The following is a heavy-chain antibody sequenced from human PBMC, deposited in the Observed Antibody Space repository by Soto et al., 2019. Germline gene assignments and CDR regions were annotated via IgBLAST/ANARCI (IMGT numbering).Heavy chain of an antibody. Sequence: QVQLQQSGAGLLKPSETLSLTCAVYGESFSAYIWTWIRQTPGKGLQWIGQINHSGSASYNPSLKSRVTISVHTSNSQFSLELSSVTAAGTAVYYCARGLITGSHYSGGWYYFDSWGQGTQVTVSS. CDR3: ARGLITGSHYSGGWYYFDS. CDR1: GESFSAYI. J-gene: IGHJ4*02. CDR2: INHSGSA. V-gene: IGHV4-34*01. D-gene: IGHD6-19*01.